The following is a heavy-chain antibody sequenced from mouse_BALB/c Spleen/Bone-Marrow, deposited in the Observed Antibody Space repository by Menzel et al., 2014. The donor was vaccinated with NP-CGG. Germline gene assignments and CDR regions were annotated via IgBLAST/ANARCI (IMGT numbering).Heavy chain of an antibody. D-gene: IGHD2-4*01. CDR2: INSNGGST. V-gene: IGHV5-6-3*01. Sequence: EVKLMESGGGLVQPGGPLKISCAASGFTFSSYGMSWVRQTPDKRLDLVATINSNGGSTYYPDSVKGRFTISRDNVRNTLYLQMSSLKSEDAAMYYCGRDNYYDYDGFAYWGQGTLVTVSA. J-gene: IGHJ3*01. CDR3: GRDNYYDYDGFAY. CDR1: GFTFSSYG.